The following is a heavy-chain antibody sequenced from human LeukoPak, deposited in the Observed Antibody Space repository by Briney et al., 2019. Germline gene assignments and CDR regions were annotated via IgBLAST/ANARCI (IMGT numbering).Heavy chain of an antibody. V-gene: IGHV4-59*01. J-gene: IGHJ4*02. Sequence: MTSETLSLTCTVSGGSISSYYWGWIRQPPGKGLEWIGYIYYSGSTNYNPSLKSRVTISVDTSKNQFSLKLSSVTAADTAVYYCASGRDYGSGSYHFDYWGQGTLVTVSS. D-gene: IGHD3-10*01. CDR3: ASGRDYGSGSYHFDY. CDR1: GGSISSYY. CDR2: IYYSGST.